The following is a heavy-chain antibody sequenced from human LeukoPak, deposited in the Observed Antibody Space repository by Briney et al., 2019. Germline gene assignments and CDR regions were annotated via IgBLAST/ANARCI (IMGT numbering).Heavy chain of an antibody. J-gene: IGHJ5*02. V-gene: IGHV1-46*01. CDR1: GYTFTNYY. CDR3: ARGGVGATTYVWFDP. D-gene: IGHD1-26*01. CDR2: INPSGGST. Sequence: AAVKVSCKASGYTFTNYYIHWEGQAPGQGLECMGIINPSGGSTSYAQKFQGRVTMTRDMSTSTVYMELSSLRSEDTAVYYCARGGVGATTYVWFDPWGQGTLVTVSS.